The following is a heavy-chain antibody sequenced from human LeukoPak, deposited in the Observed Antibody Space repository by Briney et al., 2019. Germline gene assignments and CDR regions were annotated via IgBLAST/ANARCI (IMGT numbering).Heavy chain of an antibody. CDR2: IKQDESQK. J-gene: IGHJ4*02. D-gene: IGHD6-19*01. CDR3: GRWGYSSGYYYYDY. V-gene: IGHV3-7*02. CDR1: GFTFSSNW. Sequence: PGGSLRLSCAASGFTFSSNWMSWVRQAPGKGLEWVANIKQDESQKDYVDSVKGRFTISRDNAKNSLYLQMNSLRAEDTAVYYCGRWGYSSGYYYYDYWGQGTLVTVSS.